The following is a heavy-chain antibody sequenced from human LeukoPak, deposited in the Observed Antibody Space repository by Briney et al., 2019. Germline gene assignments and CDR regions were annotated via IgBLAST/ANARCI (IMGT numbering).Heavy chain of an antibody. CDR2: IIPIFRPA. D-gene: IGHD3-10*01. CDR1: GGTFTSYA. Sequence: GASVKVSCKASGGTFTSYAISWVRQAPGQGREWRGGIIPIFRPANSAQKFQGRVTITTDESTSTAYMELSSLRSEDTAVYYCASSGYYYYYMDVWGKGTTVTVSS. J-gene: IGHJ6*03. CDR3: ASSGYYYYYMDV. V-gene: IGHV1-69*05.